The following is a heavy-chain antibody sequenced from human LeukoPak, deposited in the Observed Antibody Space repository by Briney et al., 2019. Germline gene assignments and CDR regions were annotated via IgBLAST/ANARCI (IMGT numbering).Heavy chain of an antibody. CDR2: INWNGGST. CDR3: ARDRVAAAGEDGYYYCMDV. D-gene: IGHD6-13*01. V-gene: IGHV3-20*04. CDR1: GFTFDDYG. Sequence: GGSLRLSCAASGFTFDDYGMSWVRQAPGKGLEWVSGINWNGGSTGYADSVKGRFTISRDNAKNSLYLQMNSLRAEDTALYYCARDRVAAAGEDGYYYCMDVWGKGTTVTVSS. J-gene: IGHJ6*03.